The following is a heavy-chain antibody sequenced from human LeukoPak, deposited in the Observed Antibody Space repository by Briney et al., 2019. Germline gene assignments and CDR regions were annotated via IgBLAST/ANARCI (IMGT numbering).Heavy chain of an antibody. D-gene: IGHD6-6*01. CDR2: IRGSGDIT. V-gene: IGHV3-23*01. Sequence: GGSLRLSCAASGFTLSSYSIYWVRQAPGKGLEWVSGIRGSGDITYYADSVKGRFTISRDNSENTLHLQMDSLTVGDTAVYYCAKGRVFESILDCWGQGVLVTVSS. CDR1: GFTLSSYS. J-gene: IGHJ4*02. CDR3: AKGRVFESILDC.